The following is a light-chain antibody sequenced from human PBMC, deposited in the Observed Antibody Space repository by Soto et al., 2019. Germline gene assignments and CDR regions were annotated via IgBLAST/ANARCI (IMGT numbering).Light chain of an antibody. CDR1: SSNIGAGYD. CDR3: QSYDSSLSGYV. CDR2: GNS. Sequence: QSVLTKPPLVSRAPGQRVTISCTESSSNIGAGYDVHWYQQLPGTAPKLLIYGNSNRPSGVPDRFSGSKFGTSASLAITGLHAEDEAYYYCQSYDSSLSGYVFGTGTKLTVL. V-gene: IGLV1-40*01. J-gene: IGLJ1*01.